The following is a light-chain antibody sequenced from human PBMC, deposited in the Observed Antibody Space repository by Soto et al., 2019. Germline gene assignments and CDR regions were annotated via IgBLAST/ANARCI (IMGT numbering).Light chain of an antibody. CDR3: QQYNNWPRT. CDR2: GAS. Sequence: EIVMTQSPATLSVSPGERATLSCRASQSVSSNLAWYQQKPGQAPRLLIYGASTRATGIPARFSGSGSGTEFTLNISSLRSEDFAVYYFQQYNNWPRTFGQGTKVEIQ. J-gene: IGKJ1*01. V-gene: IGKV3-15*01. CDR1: QSVSSN.